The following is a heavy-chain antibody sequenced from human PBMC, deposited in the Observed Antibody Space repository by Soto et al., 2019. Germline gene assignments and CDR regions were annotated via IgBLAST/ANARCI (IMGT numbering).Heavy chain of an antibody. J-gene: IGHJ6*02. CDR1: GFTFSSYA. V-gene: IGHV3-13*01. D-gene: IGHD6-6*01. CDR2: IGTAGDT. CDR3: ARDGGAARTYGMDV. Sequence: GGSLRLSCAASGFTFSSYAMHWVRQATGKGLEWVSAIGTAGDTYYPGSVKGRFTISRENAKNSLYLQMNSLRAGDTAVYYCARDGGAARTYGMDVWGQGTTVTVSS.